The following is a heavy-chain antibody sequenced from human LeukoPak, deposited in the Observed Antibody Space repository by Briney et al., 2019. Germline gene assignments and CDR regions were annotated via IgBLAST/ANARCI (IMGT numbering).Heavy chain of an antibody. CDR1: GGSISSGGYY. CDR3: ARADYYDSTDDAFDI. D-gene: IGHD3-22*01. Sequence: SETLSLTCTVSGGSISSGGYYWSWIRQHPGKGLEWIGYIYYSGSTYYNPSLKSRVTISVDTSKNQFSVKLSSMTAADTAVYYCARADYYDSTDDAFDIWGQGTMVTVSS. CDR2: IYYSGST. J-gene: IGHJ3*02. V-gene: IGHV4-31*03.